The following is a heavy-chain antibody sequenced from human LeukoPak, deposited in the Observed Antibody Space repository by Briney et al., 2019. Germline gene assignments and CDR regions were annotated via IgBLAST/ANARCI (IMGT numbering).Heavy chain of an antibody. D-gene: IGHD2-2*01. Sequence: GRSLRLPCAASGFTFSSYGMHWVRQAPGKGLEWVAVISYDGSNKYYADSVKGRFTISRDNSKNTLYLQMNSLRAEDTAVYYCAKDQFQLPHGGYYYYYGMDVWGQGTTVTVSS. J-gene: IGHJ6*02. CDR1: GFTFSSYG. CDR2: ISYDGSNK. V-gene: IGHV3-30*18. CDR3: AKDQFQLPHGGYYYYYGMDV.